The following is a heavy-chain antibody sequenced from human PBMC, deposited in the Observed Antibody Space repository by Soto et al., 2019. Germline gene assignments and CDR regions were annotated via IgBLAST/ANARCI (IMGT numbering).Heavy chain of an antibody. D-gene: IGHD2-2*01. CDR1: GGTLSSYA. V-gene: IGHV1-69*01. Sequence: QVQLVQSGAEVKKPGSSVKVSCKAPGGTLSSYAISWVRQAPGQGLEWMGGIIPIFGTANYAQKFQGRVTITADESTSTGYMELSSPRSEDTAVYYCARSQGGSTSLDIYYYYYYGMDVWGQGTTVTVSS. CDR3: ARSQGGSTSLDIYYYYYYGMDV. CDR2: IIPIFGTA. J-gene: IGHJ6*02.